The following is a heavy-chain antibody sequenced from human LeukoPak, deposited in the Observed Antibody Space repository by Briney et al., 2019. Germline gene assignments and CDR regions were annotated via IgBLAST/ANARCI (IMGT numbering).Heavy chain of an antibody. CDR2: INPNSGGT. Sequence: ASVKVSCKASGYTFTSYDINWVRQAPGQGLEWMGWINPNSGGTNYAQKFQGRVTMTRDTSISTAYMELSRLRSDDTAVYYCARARRGGRWLQFLAYWGQGTLVTVSS. D-gene: IGHD5-24*01. J-gene: IGHJ4*02. CDR1: GYTFTSYD. V-gene: IGHV1-2*02. CDR3: ARARRGGRWLQFLAY.